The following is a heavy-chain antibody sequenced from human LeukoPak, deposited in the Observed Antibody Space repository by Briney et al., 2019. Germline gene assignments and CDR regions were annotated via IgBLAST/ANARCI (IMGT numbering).Heavy chain of an antibody. J-gene: IGHJ4*02. CDR1: GFAFSSYW. CDR2: INDDGSMT. V-gene: IGHV3-74*01. CDR3: TRGGFYYDSSGYFPHFFDS. Sequence: VGSLRLSCEASGFAFSSYWMHWVRQGPGKGLVWVSRINDDGSMTRYADFAEGRFTISRDNAKNRLYLQISSLRAEDTALYYCTRGGFYYDSSGYFPHFFDSWGQGTLVTVSS. D-gene: IGHD3-22*01.